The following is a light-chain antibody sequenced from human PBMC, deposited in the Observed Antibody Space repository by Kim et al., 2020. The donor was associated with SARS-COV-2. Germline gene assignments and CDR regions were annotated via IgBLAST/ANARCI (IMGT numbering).Light chain of an antibody. Sequence: SYELTQPPSVSVSPGQTASITCSGDKLGDKYACWYQQKSGQSPVLVIYQDDKRPSGIPGRFSGSNSGNTATLTISGTQAMDEADYYCQAWDRGTVVFGGGIQLTVL. CDR3: QAWDRGTVV. CDR1: KLGDKY. CDR2: QDD. V-gene: IGLV3-1*01. J-gene: IGLJ3*02.